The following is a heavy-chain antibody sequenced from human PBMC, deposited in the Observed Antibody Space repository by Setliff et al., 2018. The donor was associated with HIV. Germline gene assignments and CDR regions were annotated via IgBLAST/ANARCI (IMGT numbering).Heavy chain of an antibody. CDR2: IIPIFGKT. CDR3: AREGRPYYDSGRNWFDP. CDR1: GGTFSNYG. D-gene: IGHD3-10*01. J-gene: IGHJ5*02. Sequence: SVKVSCKASGGTFSNYGISRVRQAPGQGLEWMGGIIPIFGKTNYAQNFQGRVTITADESTSTAYMELNTLRSEDTAIYYCAREGRPYYDSGRNWFDPWGQGTLVTVSS. V-gene: IGHV1-69*13.